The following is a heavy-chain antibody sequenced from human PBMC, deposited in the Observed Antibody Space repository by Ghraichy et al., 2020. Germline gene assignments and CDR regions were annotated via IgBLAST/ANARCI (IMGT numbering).Heavy chain of an antibody. CDR2: ISSSSSYI. V-gene: IGHV3-21*01. J-gene: IGHJ4*02. CDR3: ARVANSAVAGNEADMGHYYFAY. Sequence: GGSLRLSCAASGFTFSSYSMNWVRQAPGKGLEWVSSISSSSSYIYYADSVKGRFTISRDNAKNSLYLQMNSLRAEDTAVYYCARVANSAVAGNEADMGHYYFAYWARGPLVPFPS. CDR1: GFTFSSYS. D-gene: IGHD6-19*01.